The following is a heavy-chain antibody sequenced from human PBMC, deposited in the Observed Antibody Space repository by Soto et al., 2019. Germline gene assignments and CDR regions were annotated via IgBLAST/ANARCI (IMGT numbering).Heavy chain of an antibody. CDR2: INHTGGT. V-gene: IGHV4-34*10. D-gene: IGHD5-18*01. Sequence: PSETLSLTCAVYGGSVNGYYWNWIRQPPGKGLEWIGEINHTGGTHYNPSLKSRVTMSVDTSKNQFSLKLSSVTAADTAVYYCARGYSSVSYYGMDVWGQGTTVTVSS. CDR3: ARGYSSVSYYGMDV. CDR1: GGSVNGYY. J-gene: IGHJ6*02.